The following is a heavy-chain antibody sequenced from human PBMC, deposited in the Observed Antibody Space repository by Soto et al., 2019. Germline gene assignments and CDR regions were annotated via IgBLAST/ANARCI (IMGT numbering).Heavy chain of an antibody. CDR3: AREGGGYCGGDCYTHYYYHGMDL. CDR2: IIPIFGTA. CDR1: GGTFSSYA. D-gene: IGHD2-21*02. V-gene: IGHV1-69*01. J-gene: IGHJ6*01. Sequence: QVQLVQSGAEVKKPGSSVKVSCKASGGTFSSYAISWVRQAPGQGLEWMGGIIPIFGTANYAQKFQGRVTITADQSTSTAYMELSSLSTEDTAVYYGAREGGGYCGGDCYTHYYYHGMDLWGQGTTVTVSS.